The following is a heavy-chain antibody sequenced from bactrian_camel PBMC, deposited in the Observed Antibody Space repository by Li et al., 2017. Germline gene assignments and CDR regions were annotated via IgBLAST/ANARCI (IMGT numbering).Heavy chain of an antibody. V-gene: IGHV3S55*01. CDR3: AADRPVTAYGEVRCSESPAFDW. J-gene: IGHJ4*01. CDR2: ISSAGSA. Sequence: VQLVESGGGSVQAGGSLRLSCGYTHDGGDMAWFRQAPGTEREGVAAISSAGSADYADSVKGRFTISKDNERNTLALQMNSLKPEDTAMYYCAADRPVTAYGEVRCSESPAFDWWGLGTQVTVS. D-gene: IGHD6*01. CDR1: YTHDGGD.